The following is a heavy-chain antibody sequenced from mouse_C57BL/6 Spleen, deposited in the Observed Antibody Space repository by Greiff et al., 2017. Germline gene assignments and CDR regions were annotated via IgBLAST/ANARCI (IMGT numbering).Heavy chain of an antibody. J-gene: IGHJ4*01. Sequence: VQLQQSGADLAKPGASVKLSCKASGYTFTSYWMHWVKQRPGQGLEWIGYINPSSGYTKYNQKFKDKATLTADKSSSTAYMQLSSLTYEDAAVYYCARSPTVDAMDYWGQGTSVTVSS. D-gene: IGHD1-1*01. CDR1: GYTFTSYW. V-gene: IGHV1-7*01. CDR2: INPSSGYT. CDR3: ARSPTVDAMDY.